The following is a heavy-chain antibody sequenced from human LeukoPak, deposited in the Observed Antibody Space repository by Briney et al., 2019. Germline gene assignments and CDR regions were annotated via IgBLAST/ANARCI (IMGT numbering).Heavy chain of an antibody. CDR3: ARVGDYGGNVIWRWYFDL. Sequence: GASVKVSCKASGGTFSSYAISWVRQAPGQGLEWMGGIIPIFGTANYAQKFQGRVTITADESTSTAYMELSSLRSEDTAVYYCARVGDYGGNVIWRWYFDLWGRGTLVTVSS. CDR2: IIPIFGTA. V-gene: IGHV1-69*13. J-gene: IGHJ2*01. CDR1: GGTFSSYA. D-gene: IGHD4-23*01.